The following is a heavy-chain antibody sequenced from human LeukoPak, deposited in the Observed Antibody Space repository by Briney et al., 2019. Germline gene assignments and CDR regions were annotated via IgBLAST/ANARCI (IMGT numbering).Heavy chain of an antibody. V-gene: IGHV4-4*07. Sequence: PSETLSLTCTVSGASITSFYYNWIRQSAGKGLEWIGRIHTNGGTDYRPSLTNRVTMSVDTSKKQISLKLTSVTAADTAVYFCSRGGGYGDYWGQGILVTVSS. CDR3: SRGGGYGDY. CDR2: IHTNGGT. CDR1: GASITSFY. J-gene: IGHJ4*02. D-gene: IGHD5-12*01.